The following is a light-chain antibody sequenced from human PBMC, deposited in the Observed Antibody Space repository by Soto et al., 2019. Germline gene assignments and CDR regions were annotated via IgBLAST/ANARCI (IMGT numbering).Light chain of an antibody. CDR1: RIITSSY. Sequence: ELVLTQSPGTLSVSPGERATLSCRASRIITSSYLAWYQLKPGQAPRLLIYGASTRAAGVPDRFSGSGSGTDFTLSISRLEPEDSAVYYCQQYGSSPWPFGQGTKVDIK. J-gene: IGKJ1*01. CDR2: GAS. V-gene: IGKV3-20*01. CDR3: QQYGSSPWP.